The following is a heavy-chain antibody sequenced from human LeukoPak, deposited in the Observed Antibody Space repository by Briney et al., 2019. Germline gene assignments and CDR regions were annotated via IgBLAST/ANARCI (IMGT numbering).Heavy chain of an antibody. D-gene: IGHD1-7*01. Sequence: SETLSLSCTVSGGSISSYYWSWIRQPAGKGLEWIGRIYTSGSTNYNPSLKSRVTMSVDTSKNQFSLKLSSVTAADTAVYYCARDGNWNYQGNWFDPWGQGTLVTVSS. J-gene: IGHJ5*02. CDR1: GGSISSYY. CDR3: ARDGNWNYQGNWFDP. V-gene: IGHV4-4*07. CDR2: IYTSGST.